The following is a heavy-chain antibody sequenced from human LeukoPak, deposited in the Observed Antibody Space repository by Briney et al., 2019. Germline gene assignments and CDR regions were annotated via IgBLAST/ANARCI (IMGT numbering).Heavy chain of an antibody. Sequence: PGGSLRLSCAASGFTFSSYEMNWVRQAPGKGLEWVSYISSSGSTIYYADSVKGRFTISRDNAKNSLYLQMNSLRAEDTAVYYCARDRVAGYYYYYYYMDVWGKGTTVTVSS. V-gene: IGHV3-48*03. D-gene: IGHD6-19*01. CDR3: ARDRVAGYYYYYYYMDV. CDR2: ISSSGSTI. J-gene: IGHJ6*03. CDR1: GFTFSSYE.